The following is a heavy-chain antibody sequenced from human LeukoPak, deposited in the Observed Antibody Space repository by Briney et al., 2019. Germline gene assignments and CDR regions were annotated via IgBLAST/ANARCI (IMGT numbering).Heavy chain of an antibody. CDR1: GGTFSSYA. CDR3: ARGGSTSRGYSSGWYYFDY. CDR2: INPSGGST. D-gene: IGHD6-19*01. J-gene: IGHJ4*02. Sequence: ASVKVSCKASGGTFSSYAISWVRQAPGQGLEWMGIINPSGGSTSYAQKFQGRVTMTRDTSTSTVYMELSSLRSEDTAVYYCARGGSTSRGYSSGWYYFDYWGQGTLVTVSS. V-gene: IGHV1-46*01.